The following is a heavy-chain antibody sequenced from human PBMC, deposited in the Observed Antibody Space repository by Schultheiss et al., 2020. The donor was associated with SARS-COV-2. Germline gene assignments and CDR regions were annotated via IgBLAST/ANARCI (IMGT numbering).Heavy chain of an antibody. CDR1: GGSISSSSYY. CDR3: ARGGSDFPS. CDR2: IYYSGST. Sequence: SQTLSLTCTVSGGSISSSSYYWGWIRQPPGKGLEWIGYIYYSGSTYYNPSLKSRVTISVDTSKNQFSLKLSSVTAADTAVYYCARGGSDFPSWGQGTLVTVSS. V-gene: IGHV4-61*05. D-gene: IGHD1-26*01. J-gene: IGHJ5*02.